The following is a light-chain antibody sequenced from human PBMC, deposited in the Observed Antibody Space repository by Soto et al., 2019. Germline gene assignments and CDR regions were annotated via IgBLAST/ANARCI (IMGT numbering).Light chain of an antibody. CDR2: NNH. Sequence: QSVLTQPPSVSGAPGQSVTISCTGTSSNIGAGYDIHWYQQPPGTAPKLVIYNNHNRPSGVPDRFSGSKSGTSGSLAITGLQAEDEADYYCAVWDDSLNGLWVFGGGTKLTVL. V-gene: IGLV1-40*01. CDR3: AVWDDSLNGLWV. CDR1: SSNIGAGYD. J-gene: IGLJ3*02.